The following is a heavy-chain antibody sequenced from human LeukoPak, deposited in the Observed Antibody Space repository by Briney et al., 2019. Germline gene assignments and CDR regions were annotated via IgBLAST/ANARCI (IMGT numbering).Heavy chain of an antibody. CDR1: GFTFSSYW. J-gene: IGHJ4*02. CDR3: ARAKREYSSDFDY. V-gene: IGHV3-74*01. D-gene: IGHD6-19*01. CDR2: INSDGSST. Sequence: GGSLRLSCAASGFTFSSYWMHCVRQAPGKGLVWVSRINSDGSSTSYADSVKGRFTISRDNAKNTLYLQMNSLRAEDTAVYYCARAKREYSSDFDYWGQGTLVTVSS.